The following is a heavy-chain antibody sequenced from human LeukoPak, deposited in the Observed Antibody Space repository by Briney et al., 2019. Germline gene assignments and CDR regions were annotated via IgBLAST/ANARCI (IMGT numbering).Heavy chain of an antibody. D-gene: IGHD3-16*01. Sequence: GGSLRLSCAASGYTFSTLDMHWVRQASGRGLEWVSSIVSTGWTFYAVSVKGRFAISRENAKNSLYLQMNRLRAGDTAVYYCVRGGEIGLDYWGQGTLVTVSP. J-gene: IGHJ4*02. CDR3: VRGGEIGLDY. V-gene: IGHV3-13*01. CDR1: GYTFSTLD. CDR2: IVSTGWT.